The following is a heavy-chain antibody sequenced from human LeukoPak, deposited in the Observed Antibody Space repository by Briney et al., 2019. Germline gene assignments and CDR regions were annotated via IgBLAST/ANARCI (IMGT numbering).Heavy chain of an antibody. J-gene: IGHJ4*02. Sequence: ASVKVSCKASGYTFTTYGISWVRQAPGQGLEWMGRISVYSGNTNYAQKRQGRVTMTTDTSTSTAYMELRSLRSDDTAVYYCARKEVDSSGYFLNFDYWGQGTLVTVSS. CDR3: ARKEVDSSGYFLNFDY. CDR1: GYTFTTYG. CDR2: ISVYSGNT. D-gene: IGHD3-22*01. V-gene: IGHV1-18*01.